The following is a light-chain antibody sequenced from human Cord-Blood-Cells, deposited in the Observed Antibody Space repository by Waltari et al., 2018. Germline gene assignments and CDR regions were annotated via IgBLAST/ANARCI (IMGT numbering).Light chain of an antibody. CDR2: EVS. V-gene: IGLV2-11*01. CDR3: CSYAGSYTFV. Sequence: QSALTQPRSVSGSPGQSVTISCTGHSSDVVGYNYVSWYQQHPGKAPKLMIYEVSKRPSGVPDRFSGSKSGNTASLTISGLQAEDEADYYCCSYAGSYTFVFGTGTKVTVL. J-gene: IGLJ1*01. CDR1: SSDVVGYNY.